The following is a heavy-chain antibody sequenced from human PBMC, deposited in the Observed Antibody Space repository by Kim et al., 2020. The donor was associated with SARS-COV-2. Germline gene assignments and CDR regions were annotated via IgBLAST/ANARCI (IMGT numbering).Heavy chain of an antibody. D-gene: IGHD3-3*01. CDR3: AKGFDFWSTSPLDY. J-gene: IGHJ4*02. Sequence: YADSVKGRFTISRDNNKNSLCLQLNKLNTEDTALYYCAKGFDFWSTSPLDYWGQGTLVTVSS. V-gene: IGHV3-43*01.